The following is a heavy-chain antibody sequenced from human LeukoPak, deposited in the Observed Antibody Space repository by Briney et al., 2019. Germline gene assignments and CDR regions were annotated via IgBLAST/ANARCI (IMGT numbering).Heavy chain of an antibody. J-gene: IGHJ4*02. V-gene: IGHV3-21*01. CDR3: VKGKGIAVTSLDY. CDR1: GFTFSSYS. D-gene: IGHD6-19*01. Sequence: GGSLRLSCAASGFTFSSYSMNWVRQAPGKGLEWVSSISSSSSYIYYADSVKGRFTISRDNAKNSLYLQMSSLRAEDTAVYYCVKGKGIAVTSLDYWGQGTLVTVSS. CDR2: ISSSSSYI.